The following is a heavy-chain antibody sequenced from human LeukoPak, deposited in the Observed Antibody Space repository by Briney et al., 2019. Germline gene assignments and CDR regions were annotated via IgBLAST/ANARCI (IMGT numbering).Heavy chain of an antibody. J-gene: IGHJ5*02. CDR3: ARDKVVVRRNWFDP. CDR2: INPNSGGT. D-gene: IGHD2-15*01. V-gene: IGHV1-2*06. CDR1: GYTFTGYY. Sequence: ASVKVSCKASGYTFTGYYMHWVRQAPGQGLEWMGRINPNSGGTNYAQKFQGRVTMTRDTSISTAYMELSRLRSDDTAVYYCARDKVVVRRNWFDPWGQGTLSPSPQ.